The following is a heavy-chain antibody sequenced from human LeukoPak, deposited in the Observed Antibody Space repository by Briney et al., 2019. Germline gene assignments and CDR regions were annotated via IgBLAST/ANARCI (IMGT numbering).Heavy chain of an antibody. CDR2: IRSNGGDT. CDR1: GFTFREYS. Sequence: GGSLRLSCAASGFTFREYSMSWVRQAPGKGLEWVSNIRSNGGDTYYTDSVRGRFTISRDNSKNTLYLQMNSLRAEDTAVYYCAKGGYTTWFDPWGQGTLVTVSS. D-gene: IGHD2-15*01. V-gene: IGHV3-23*01. CDR3: AKGGYTTWFDP. J-gene: IGHJ5*02.